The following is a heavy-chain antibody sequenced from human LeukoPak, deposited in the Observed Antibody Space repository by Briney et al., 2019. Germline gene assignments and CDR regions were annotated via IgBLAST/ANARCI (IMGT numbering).Heavy chain of an antibody. D-gene: IGHD3-3*01. Sequence: ASVKVSCKASGYTFTSYDIKWVRQATGQGLEWMGWMNPNSGNTGYAQKFQGRVTMTRNTSISTAYMELSSLRSEDTAVYYCARASRTYYDFWSGYYTGKDAFDIWGQGTMVTVSS. J-gene: IGHJ3*02. CDR1: GYTFTSYD. CDR2: MNPNSGNT. CDR3: ARASRTYYDFWSGYYTGKDAFDI. V-gene: IGHV1-8*01.